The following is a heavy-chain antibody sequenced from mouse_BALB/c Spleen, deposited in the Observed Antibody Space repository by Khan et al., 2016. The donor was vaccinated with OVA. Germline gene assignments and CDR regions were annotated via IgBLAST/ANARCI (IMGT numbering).Heavy chain of an antibody. J-gene: IGHJ1*01. CDR2: IWSGGTT. CDR1: GFSLSSYG. CDR3: ARNGNYGHWYVDV. D-gene: IGHD2-1*01. V-gene: IGHV2-2*02. Sequence: QVQLKESGPGLVQPSQSLSITCTVSGFSLSSYGVHWVRQSPGKGLEWLGVIWSGGTTDYNAGFISSLSISKDNSTSQVFFKMNSLQVNDTAIYYCARNGNYGHWYVDVWGAGTTVTVSS.